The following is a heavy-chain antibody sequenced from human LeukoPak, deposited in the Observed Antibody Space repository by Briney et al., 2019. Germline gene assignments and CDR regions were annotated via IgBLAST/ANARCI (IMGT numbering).Heavy chain of an antibody. J-gene: IGHJ4*02. V-gene: IGHV3-23*01. CDR3: ATGRGE. D-gene: IGHD3-16*01. CDR2: ISIDTTT. Sequence: GGSLRLSCAASGFIVSSDAMTWVRQAPGRGLEWVSGISIDTTTYSADSVKGRFIISRDNSKNKLYLQMNSLRVEDTAVYYCATGRGEWGQGTLVTVSS. CDR1: GFIVSSDA.